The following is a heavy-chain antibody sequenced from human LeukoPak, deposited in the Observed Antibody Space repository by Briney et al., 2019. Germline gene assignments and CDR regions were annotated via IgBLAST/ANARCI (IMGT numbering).Heavy chain of an antibody. V-gene: IGHV4-59*01. Sequence: PSETLSLTCTVSGGSMSSYFWSWIRQPPGKGLEWIGYIYYSGSTNYNPSLKSRVTISVDTSKNQFSLKLSSVTAADTAVYYCAREGTAMGNWSDPWGQGTLVTVSS. CDR3: AREGTAMGNWSDP. D-gene: IGHD5-18*01. CDR2: IYYSGST. J-gene: IGHJ5*02. CDR1: GGSMSSYF.